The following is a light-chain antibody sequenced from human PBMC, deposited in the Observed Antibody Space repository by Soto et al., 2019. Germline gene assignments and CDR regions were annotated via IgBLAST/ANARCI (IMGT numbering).Light chain of an antibody. CDR1: QSIDTY. V-gene: IGKV3-20*01. CDR3: QQCGGSPT. Sequence: DIVLTQSPATLSLSPGERATLSCRASQSIDTYLAWYQQKPGQAPRLLIYGASSRTTGIPDRFSGSGSGTDNTLTISRLEPEDFAMYYCQQCGGSPTFGQGTKVDIK. CDR2: GAS. J-gene: IGKJ1*01.